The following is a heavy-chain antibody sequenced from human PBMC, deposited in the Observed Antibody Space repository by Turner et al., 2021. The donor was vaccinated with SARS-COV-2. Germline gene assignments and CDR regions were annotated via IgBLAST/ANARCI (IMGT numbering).Heavy chain of an antibody. V-gene: IGHV1-69*10. CDR3: AREDPRCSSTSCYWG. CDR1: GGTFSSYA. D-gene: IGHD2-2*01. Sequence: QVQLVQSGAEVKKPGSSVKVSCKASGGTFSSYAISWVRQAPGQGLEWMGGIIPILGIANYAQKFKGRVTITADKSTSTAYMELSSLRSEDTAVYYCAREDPRCSSTSCYWGWGQGTLVTVSS. J-gene: IGHJ4*02. CDR2: IIPILGIA.